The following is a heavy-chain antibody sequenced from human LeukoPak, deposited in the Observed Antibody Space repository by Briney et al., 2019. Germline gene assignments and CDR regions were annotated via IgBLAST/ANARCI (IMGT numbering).Heavy chain of an antibody. J-gene: IGHJ6*03. CDR3: ARIDRDFYYMDV. V-gene: IGHV3-48*03. CDR1: GFSFSTCE. D-gene: IGHD3-22*01. Sequence: PGGSLRLSCEASGFSFSTCEMIWVRQAPGKGPEWVSYIIGSGSTIYYADSVQGRFTTSRDNAKNLLFLQMNSLRPEDTGVYYCARIDRDFYYMDVWGKGTTVTVSS. CDR2: IIGSGSTI.